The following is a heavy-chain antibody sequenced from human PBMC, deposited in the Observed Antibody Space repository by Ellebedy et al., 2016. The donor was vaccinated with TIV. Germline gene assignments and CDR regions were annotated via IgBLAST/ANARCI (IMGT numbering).Heavy chain of an antibody. Sequence: ASVKVSCXASGYTFTSYAMHWVRQAPGQRLEWMGWINAGNGNTKYSQKFQGRVTITRDTSASTAYMELSSLRSEDTAVYYCARIHHSSGYQYYFDYWGQGTLVTVSS. CDR3: ARIHHSSGYQYYFDY. CDR1: GYTFTSYA. J-gene: IGHJ4*02. V-gene: IGHV1-3*01. D-gene: IGHD3-22*01. CDR2: INAGNGNT.